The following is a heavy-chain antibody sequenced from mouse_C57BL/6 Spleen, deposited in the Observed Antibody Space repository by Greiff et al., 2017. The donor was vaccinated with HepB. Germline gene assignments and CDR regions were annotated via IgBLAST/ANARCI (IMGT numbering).Heavy chain of an antibody. J-gene: IGHJ2*01. CDR3: ASYYYGSSGDYFDY. CDR2: ISSGGSYT. Sequence: EVHLVESGGDLVKPGGSLKLSCAASGFTFSSYGMSWVRQTPDKRLEWVATISSGGSYTYYPDSVKGRFTISRDNAKNTLYLQMSSLKSEDTAMYYCASYYYGSSGDYFDYWGQGTTLTVSS. V-gene: IGHV5-6*01. CDR1: GFTFSSYG. D-gene: IGHD1-1*01.